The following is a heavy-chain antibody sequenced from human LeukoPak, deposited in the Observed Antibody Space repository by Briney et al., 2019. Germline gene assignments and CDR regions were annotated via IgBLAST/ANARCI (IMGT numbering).Heavy chain of an antibody. V-gene: IGHV4-4*02. CDR1: GGSISSSNW. J-gene: IGHJ4*02. CDR3: ARARDHYDSSGYYGPRGYYFDY. Sequence: SETLSLTCAVSGGSISSSNWWSWVRQPPGKGLEWIGEIYHSGSTNYNPSLKSRVTISVDKSKNQFSLKLSSVTAADTAVYYCARARDHYDSSGYYGPRGYYFDYWGQGTLVTVSS. D-gene: IGHD3-22*01. CDR2: IYHSGST.